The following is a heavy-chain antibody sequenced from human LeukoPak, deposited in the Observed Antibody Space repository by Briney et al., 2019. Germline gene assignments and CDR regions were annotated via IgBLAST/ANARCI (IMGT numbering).Heavy chain of an antibody. Sequence: SETLSLTCAVYGGSFSGYYWSWIRQPPGKGLEWIGEINHSGSTNYNPSLKSRVTISVDTSKNQFSLKLSSVTAADTAVYYCARGAGARTDYDILTGYMGAAIGNPFDYWGQGTLVTVSS. J-gene: IGHJ4*02. CDR2: INHSGST. D-gene: IGHD3-9*01. CDR3: ARGAGARTDYDILTGYMGAAIGNPFDY. CDR1: GGSFSGYY. V-gene: IGHV4-34*01.